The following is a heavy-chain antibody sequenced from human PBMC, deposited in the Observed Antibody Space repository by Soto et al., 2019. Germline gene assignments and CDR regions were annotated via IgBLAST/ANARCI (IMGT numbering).Heavy chain of an antibody. CDR3: ARGEYYDFWSGYYMNYYYYYGMDV. CDR2: IIPIFGTA. D-gene: IGHD3-3*01. CDR1: GGTFSSYA. J-gene: IGHJ6*02. Sequence: SVKVSCKASGGTFSSYAISWLRQAPGQGLEWMGGIIPIFGTANYAQKFQGRVTITADESTSTAYMELSSLRSEDTAVYYCARGEYYDFWSGYYMNYYYYYGMDVWGQGTTVTVSS. V-gene: IGHV1-69*13.